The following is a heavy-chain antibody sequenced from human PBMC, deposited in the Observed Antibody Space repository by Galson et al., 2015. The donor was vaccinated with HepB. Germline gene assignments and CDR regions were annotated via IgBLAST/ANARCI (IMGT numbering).Heavy chain of an antibody. D-gene: IGHD4-11*01. V-gene: IGHV1-18*01. CDR3: ARSTVTATSDWFDT. Sequence: SVKVSCKASDDTFSNFGISWVRQVSGQGLEWMGWISVHSGNTKFAQKFQGRVTMTTDTSTNTAYMELRRLRSDDTAIYYCARSTVTATSDWFDTWGQGTLVTASS. CDR2: ISVHSGNT. CDR1: DDTFSNFG. J-gene: IGHJ5*02.